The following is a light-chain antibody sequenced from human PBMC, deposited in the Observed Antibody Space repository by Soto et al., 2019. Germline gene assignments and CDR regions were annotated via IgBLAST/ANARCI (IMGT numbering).Light chain of an antibody. J-gene: IGKJ1*01. CDR2: SAS. CDR3: QQSYSNFLT. CDR1: QSISNN. Sequence: IQMTQSPSSLSASVGDRVTITCRARQSISNNLNWYQQKPGKALKLLIYSASSLQSGVPSRFSGSRSGTDFTLSISSLENEDFATYYCQQSYSNFLTCGQGTKVEIK. V-gene: IGKV1-39*01.